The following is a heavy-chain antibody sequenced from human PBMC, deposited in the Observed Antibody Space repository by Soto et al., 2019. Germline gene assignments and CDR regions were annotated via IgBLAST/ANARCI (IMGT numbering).Heavy chain of an antibody. V-gene: IGHV3-30-3*01. Sequence: GGSLRLSCAASGFTFSSYAMHWVRQAPGKGLEWVAVISYDGSNKYYADSVKGRFTTSRDNSKNTLYLQMNSLRAEDTAVYYCARPLGGGTPSPFDYWGQGTLVTVSS. CDR1: GFTFSSYA. CDR3: ARPLGGGTPSPFDY. D-gene: IGHD1-7*01. CDR2: ISYDGSNK. J-gene: IGHJ4*02.